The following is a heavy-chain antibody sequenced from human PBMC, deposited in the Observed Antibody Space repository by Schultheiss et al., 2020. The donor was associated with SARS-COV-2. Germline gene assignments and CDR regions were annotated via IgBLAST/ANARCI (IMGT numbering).Heavy chain of an antibody. Sequence: LRLSCTVSGGSISSSSYYWGWIRQPAGKGLEWIGRIYTSGSTNYNPSLKSRVTMSVDTSKNQFSLKLSSVTAADTAVYYCARVYGDYRNWYFDLWGRGTLVTVAS. V-gene: IGHV4-61*02. CDR2: IYTSGST. CDR3: ARVYGDYRNWYFDL. D-gene: IGHD4-17*01. J-gene: IGHJ2*01. CDR1: GGSISSSSYY.